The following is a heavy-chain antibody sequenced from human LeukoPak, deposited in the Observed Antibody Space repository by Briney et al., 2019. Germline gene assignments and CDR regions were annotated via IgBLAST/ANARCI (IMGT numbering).Heavy chain of an antibody. CDR3: ARDLSCSSTSCQGDY. D-gene: IGHD2-2*01. V-gene: IGHV1-2*02. CDR1: GYTFTGYY. Sequence: ASVKVSCKASGYTFTGYYMHWVRQAPGQGLEWMGWINPNSGGTNYAQKFQGRVTMTRDTSISTAYMELSRPRSDDTAVYYCARDLSCSSTSCQGDYWGQGTLVTVSS. CDR2: INPNSGGT. J-gene: IGHJ4*02.